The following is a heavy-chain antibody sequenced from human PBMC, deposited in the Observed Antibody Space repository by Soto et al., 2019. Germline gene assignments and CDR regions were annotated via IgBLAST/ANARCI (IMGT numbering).Heavy chain of an antibody. CDR3: ARGYYCNDNYYYYGMDV. CDR2: ISGSGGST. CDR1: GFTFSSYA. J-gene: IGHJ6*02. Sequence: GGSLRLSCAASGFTFSSYAMSWVRQAPGKGLEWVSAISGSGGSTYYADSVKGRFTISRDNSKNTLYLQMNSLRAEDTAVYYCARGYYCNDNYYYYGMDVWGQGTTVTVSS. D-gene: IGHD2-21*01. V-gene: IGHV3-23*01.